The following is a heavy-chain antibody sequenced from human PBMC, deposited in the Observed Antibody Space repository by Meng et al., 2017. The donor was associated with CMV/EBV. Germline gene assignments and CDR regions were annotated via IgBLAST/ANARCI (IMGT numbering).Heavy chain of an antibody. D-gene: IGHD1-26*01. CDR3: ARYRGDVGPLGWFDP. CDR1: GGSISSYY. J-gene: IGHJ5*02. Sequence: SETLSLTCTVSGGSISSYYWSWIRQPPGKGLEWIGYIYYSGSTNYNPSLKSRVTISVDTSKNQFSLKLSSVTAADTAVYYCARYRGDVGPLGWFDPWGQGTMVTVSS. CDR2: IYYSGST. V-gene: IGHV4-59*01.